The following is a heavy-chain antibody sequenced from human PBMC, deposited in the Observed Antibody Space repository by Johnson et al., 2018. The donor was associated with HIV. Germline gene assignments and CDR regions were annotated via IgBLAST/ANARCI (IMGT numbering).Heavy chain of an antibody. V-gene: IGHV3-30*02. D-gene: IGHD6-13*01. CDR1: GFTLSRSD. Sequence: QMLLVESGGGLVQPGGSLRLSCAASGFTLSRSDMHWVRQAPGKGLEWVAFIRYDGSNKYYADSVKGRFTISRDNSKKPLDLQMNSVRAEDTAVYYCARGGYLVAFESWGQGTMVTVSS. CDR2: IRYDGSNK. CDR3: ARGGYLVAFES. J-gene: IGHJ3*02.